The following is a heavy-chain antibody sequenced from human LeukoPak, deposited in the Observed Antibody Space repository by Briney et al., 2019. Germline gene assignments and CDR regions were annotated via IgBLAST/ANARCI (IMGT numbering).Heavy chain of an antibody. D-gene: IGHD6-13*01. V-gene: IGHV4-59*08. CDR2: IYHSGST. J-gene: IGHJ4*02. CDR3: ARVRAADFDY. CDR1: GGSISNKY. Sequence: SETLSLTCTVSGGSISNKYWSWVRQPPGKGLEWIGEIYHSGSTNYNPSLKSRVTISLDTSKNQFSLNLSSVTAADTAVYYCARVRAADFDYWGQGTLVTVSS.